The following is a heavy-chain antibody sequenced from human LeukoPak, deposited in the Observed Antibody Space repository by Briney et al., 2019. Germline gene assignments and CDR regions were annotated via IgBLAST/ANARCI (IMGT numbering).Heavy chain of an antibody. V-gene: IGHV3-23*01. CDR1: GFTLGSYA. D-gene: IGHD2-15*01. CDR2: ISGSGDST. CDR3: AKGTRGSCYNGMDV. Sequence: GGSLRLSCAASGFTLGSYAMTWVRQAPGKGLEWVSVISGSGDSTYYADSVKGRFTISRDSSKNTLYLQMNSLRAEDTAMYYCAKGTRGSCYNGMDVWGQGTTVTVSS. J-gene: IGHJ6*02.